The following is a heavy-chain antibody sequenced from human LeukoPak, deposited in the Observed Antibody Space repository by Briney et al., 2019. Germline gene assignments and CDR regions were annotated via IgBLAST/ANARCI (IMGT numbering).Heavy chain of an antibody. J-gene: IGHJ6*03. Sequence: SETLSLTCAVYGGSFSGFYWSWIRQPPGKGLEWIGEINHSGSTNYNPSLKSRVTISVDTSKNQFSLKLSSVTAADTAVYYCARVRGYSYGSPYTYYYYYYYMDVWGKGTTVTVSS. CDR2: INHSGST. CDR1: GGSFSGFY. V-gene: IGHV4-34*01. CDR3: ARVRGYSYGSPYTYYYYYYYMDV. D-gene: IGHD5-18*01.